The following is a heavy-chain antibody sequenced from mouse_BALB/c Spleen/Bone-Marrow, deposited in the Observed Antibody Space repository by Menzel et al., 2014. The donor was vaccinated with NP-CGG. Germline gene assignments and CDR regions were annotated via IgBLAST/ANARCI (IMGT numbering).Heavy chain of an antibody. Sequence: EVKLMESGGGLVQPGGSLRLSCATSGFTFTDYYMNWVRQPPGKALEWLGFIRNKANGYTTEYSASVKGRFTISRDNSQSILYPQMNTLRAEDSATYYCARDSRSTVSHFDYWGQGTTLTVSS. D-gene: IGHD1-1*01. CDR3: ARDSRSTVSHFDY. V-gene: IGHV7-3*02. CDR1: GFTFTDYY. J-gene: IGHJ2*01. CDR2: IRNKANGYTT.